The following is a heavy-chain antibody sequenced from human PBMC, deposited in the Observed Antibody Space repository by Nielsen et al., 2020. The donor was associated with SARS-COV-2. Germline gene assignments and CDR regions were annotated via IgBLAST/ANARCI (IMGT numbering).Heavy chain of an antibody. V-gene: IGHV2-70*11. Sequence: WIRQPPGKALEWLARIDWDDDKYHSTSLKTRLTISKDTSKNQVVLTMTNMDPVDTATYYCARIGTYYYDSSGYPDAFDIWGQGTMVAVSS. CDR3: ARIGTYYYDSSGYPDAFDI. CDR2: IDWDDDK. D-gene: IGHD3-22*01. J-gene: IGHJ3*02.